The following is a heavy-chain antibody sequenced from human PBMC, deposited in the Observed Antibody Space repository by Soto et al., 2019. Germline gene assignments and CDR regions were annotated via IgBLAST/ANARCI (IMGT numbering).Heavy chain of an antibody. CDR3: AKDSPIH. CDR2: ISYDGSNK. CDR1: GFTFSSYG. J-gene: IGHJ4*02. Sequence: QVQLVESGGGVVQPGRSLRLSCAASGFTFSSYGMHWVRQAPGKGLEWVAVISYDGSNKYYAGSVKGRFTISRDNSKNTLYLQMNSLRAEDTAVYYCAKDSPIHWGQGTLVTVSS. V-gene: IGHV3-30*18.